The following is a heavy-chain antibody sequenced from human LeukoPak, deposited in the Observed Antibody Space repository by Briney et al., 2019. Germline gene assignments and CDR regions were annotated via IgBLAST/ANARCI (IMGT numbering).Heavy chain of an antibody. D-gene: IGHD3-22*01. V-gene: IGHV1-2*02. Sequence: ASVKVSCKTSGYTFTGKFLHWLRQAPGHGLQYMGGIEPKSGVTVYAPNFRGRVTVTSDTSVSTAYMELSGLRSGDTAVYYCATENYYDSSGFSKALDYWGQGTLVTVSS. CDR3: ATENYYDSSGFSKALDY. CDR1: GYTFTGKF. CDR2: IEPKSGVT. J-gene: IGHJ4*02.